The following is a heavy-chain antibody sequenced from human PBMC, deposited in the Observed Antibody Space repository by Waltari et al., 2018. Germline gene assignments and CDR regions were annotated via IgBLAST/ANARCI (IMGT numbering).Heavy chain of an antibody. J-gene: IGHJ3*02. V-gene: IGHV4-59*01. CDR2: IYYSGST. CDR1: GGSISSYY. Sequence: QVQLQESGPGLVKPSETLSLTCTVSGGSISSYYWSWIRQPPGKGLEVIGYIYYSGSTNDNPPLKSRVTISVDTSKNQFSLKLSAVTAADTAVYYCARGFLRYSSADAFDIWGQGTMVTVSS. CDR3: ARGFLRYSSADAFDI. D-gene: IGHD3-9*01.